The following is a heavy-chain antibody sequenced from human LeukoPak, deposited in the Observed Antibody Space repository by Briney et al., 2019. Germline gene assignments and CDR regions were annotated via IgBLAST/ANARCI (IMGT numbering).Heavy chain of an antibody. D-gene: IGHD3-10*01. CDR1: GGTFSSYA. J-gene: IGHJ5*02. Sequence: ASVKVSCKASGGTFSSYAISWVRQAPGQGLEWMGGIIPIFGTANYAQKFQGRVTITADESTSTAYMELSSLRSEDTAVYYCARHQQYYYGSGSYYNDYWFDPWGQGTLVTVSS. CDR2: IIPIFGTA. V-gene: IGHV1-69*13. CDR3: ARHQQYYYGSGSYYNDYWFDP.